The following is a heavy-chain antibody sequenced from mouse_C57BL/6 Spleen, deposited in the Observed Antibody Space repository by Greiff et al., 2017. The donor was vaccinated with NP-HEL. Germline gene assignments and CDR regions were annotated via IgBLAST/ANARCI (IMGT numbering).Heavy chain of an antibody. Sequence: QVQLKQPGAELVMPGASVKLSCKASGYTFTSYWMHWVKQRPGQGLEWIGEIDPSDSYTNYNQKFKGKSTLTVDKSSSTAYMQLSSLTSEDSAVYYCARPYSNAYAMDYWGQGTSVTVSS. V-gene: IGHV1-69*01. CDR3: ARPYSNAYAMDY. J-gene: IGHJ4*01. CDR2: IDPSDSYT. D-gene: IGHD2-5*01. CDR1: GYTFTSYW.